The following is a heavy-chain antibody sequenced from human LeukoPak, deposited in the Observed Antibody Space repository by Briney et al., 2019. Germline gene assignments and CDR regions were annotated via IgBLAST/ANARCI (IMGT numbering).Heavy chain of an antibody. CDR3: ARGLGWKVTPMGLFYMDV. V-gene: IGHV4-34*01. CDR1: GGSFSGYD. Sequence: SETLSLTCGVDGGSFSGYDWTWVRQPPGKGLEWIGQINYGGDTNYNPSLKSRVTISVDTSKNQFSLKVTSVTAAGTAVYYCARGLGWKVTPMGLFYMDVWGEGATVTVSS. J-gene: IGHJ6*03. D-gene: IGHD1-1*01. CDR2: INYGGDT.